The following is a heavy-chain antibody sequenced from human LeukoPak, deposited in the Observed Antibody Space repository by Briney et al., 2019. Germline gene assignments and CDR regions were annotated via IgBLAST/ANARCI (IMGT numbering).Heavy chain of an antibody. Sequence: PSETLSLTCTVPGDSISSYYWSWVRQPAGKGLEWIGRIHPSGSTNYNPSLKSRVTLSVDTSKNQFSLKLSSMTAADTAVYYCARGPPPDFDYWGQGTLVTVSS. CDR3: ARGPPPDFDY. CDR2: IHPSGST. J-gene: IGHJ4*02. V-gene: IGHV4-4*07. CDR1: GDSISSYY.